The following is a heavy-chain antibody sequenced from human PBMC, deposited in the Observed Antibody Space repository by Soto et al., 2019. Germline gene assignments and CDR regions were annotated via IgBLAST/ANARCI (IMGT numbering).Heavy chain of an antibody. CDR1: GGTFSSYT. CDR2: IIPILVIA. V-gene: IGHV1-69*02. Sequence: QVQLVQSGAEVKKPGSSWNVSCKASGGTFSSYTISWVRHAPCQGLEWMGRIIPILVIANYAQKFQGRVTITAEKSTSTAYMELSSLRSEDTAVYYCEGEKYVDCAVHAFDIWGQGTMVTVSS. D-gene: IGHD4-17*01. J-gene: IGHJ3*02. CDR3: EGEKYVDCAVHAFDI.